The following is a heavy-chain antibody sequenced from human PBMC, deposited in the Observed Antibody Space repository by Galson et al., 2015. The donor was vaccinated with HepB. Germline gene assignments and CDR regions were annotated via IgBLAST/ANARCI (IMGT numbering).Heavy chain of an antibody. CDR2: ISYDGSNK. J-gene: IGHJ4*02. Sequence: SLRLSCAASGFTFSSYAMHWVRQAPGKGLEWVAVISYDGSNKYYADSVKGRFTISRDNSKNTLYLQMNSLRAEDTAVYYCARDKGATRTLRLDYWGQGTLVTVSS. CDR3: ARDKGATRTLRLDY. CDR1: GFTFSSYA. D-gene: IGHD1-26*01. V-gene: IGHV3-30-3*01.